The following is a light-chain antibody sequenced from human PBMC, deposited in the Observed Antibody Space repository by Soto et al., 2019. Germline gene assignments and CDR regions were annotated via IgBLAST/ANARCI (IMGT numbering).Light chain of an antibody. CDR3: QQGGNWPLT. J-gene: IGKJ5*01. Sequence: EIVLTQSPATLSLSPGEGATVSCRASQSVSSHLAWYQQKRGRAPRLLIYDASSRASGIPARFSGRGSGTDFTLTISYLEPEDFAIYYCQQGGNWPLTFGQGTRLEIK. V-gene: IGKV3-11*01. CDR2: DAS. CDR1: QSVSSH.